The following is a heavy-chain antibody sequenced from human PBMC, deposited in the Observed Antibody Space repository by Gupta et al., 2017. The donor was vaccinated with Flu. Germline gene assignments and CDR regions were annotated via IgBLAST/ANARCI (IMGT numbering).Heavy chain of an antibody. D-gene: IGHD7-27*01. J-gene: IGHJ4*02. CDR2: IKYDGSEK. CDR3: ASDLNWGSAS. Sequence: EVQLVESGGGLGQPGGYLRPSCAAAGFPFSSSWMTWVRQAAGKGLEWVANIKYDGSEKYYVDSVKGRFTISRDNAKSSLYLQMNSLRLEDTAVYYCASDLNWGSASWGQGTLVTVSS. CDR1: GFPFSSSW. V-gene: IGHV3-7*01.